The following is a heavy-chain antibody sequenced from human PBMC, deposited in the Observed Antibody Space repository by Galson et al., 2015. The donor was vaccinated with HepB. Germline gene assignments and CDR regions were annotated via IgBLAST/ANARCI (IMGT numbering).Heavy chain of an antibody. V-gene: IGHV1-46*01. CDR2: INPSGGST. J-gene: IGHJ5*02. CDR1: GYTFTSYY. Sequence: SVKVSCKASGYTFTSYYMHWVRQAPGQGLEWMGIINPSGGSTSYAQKFQGRVTMTRDTSTSTVYMELSSLRSEDTAVYYCARECYCSGTSCYDGAGWFDPWGQGTLVTVSS. CDR3: ARECYCSGTSCYDGAGWFDP. D-gene: IGHD2-2*01.